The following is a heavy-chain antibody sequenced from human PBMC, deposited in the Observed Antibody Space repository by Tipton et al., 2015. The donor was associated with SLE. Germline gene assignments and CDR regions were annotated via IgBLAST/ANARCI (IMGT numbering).Heavy chain of an antibody. D-gene: IGHD1-1*01. CDR3: ARWNDAYNYYGMDF. V-gene: IGHV4-4*09. J-gene: IGHJ6*02. Sequence: LRLSCAVYGGSFSGYYWSWIRQPPGKGLEWIGYIYTSGSTNYNPSLKSRVTISVDTSKNQFSLKLTSATAADTAVYYCARWNDAYNYYGMDFWGQGTTVTVSS. CDR2: IYTSGST. CDR1: GGSFSGYY.